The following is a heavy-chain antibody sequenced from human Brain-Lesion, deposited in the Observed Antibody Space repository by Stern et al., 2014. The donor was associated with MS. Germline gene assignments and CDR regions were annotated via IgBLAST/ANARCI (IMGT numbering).Heavy chain of an antibody. CDR1: GYTFTGYY. J-gene: IGHJ4*02. V-gene: IGHV1-2*04. CDR3: ATYYYDSTGYNDF. D-gene: IGHD3-22*01. Sequence: QVPLVQSGAEVQKPGASVKVSCKASGYTFTGYYMHWVRQAPGQGLEWMGWINPKRGGTNYAQKFQGWVTMTRDTSINTAYMELSRLRSDDTAVYYCATYYYDSTGYNDFWGQGTLVTVSS. CDR2: INPKRGGT.